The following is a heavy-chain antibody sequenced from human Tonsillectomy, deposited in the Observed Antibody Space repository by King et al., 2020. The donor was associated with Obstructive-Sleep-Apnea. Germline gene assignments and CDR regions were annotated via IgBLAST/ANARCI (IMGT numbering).Heavy chain of an antibody. CDR3: ATKPISGSYWKN. J-gene: IGHJ4*02. D-gene: IGHD1-26*01. CDR1: GGSINSGDYY. Sequence: QMQLQESGPRLVKPSQTLSLTCSVSGGSINSGDYYWSWIRQHPGEGLEWIGYTSDSGSTYFNPSLRSRVTISVDTSKSQFSLNLTSATAADTAGYYCATKPISGSYWKNWGQGTLVTVSS. V-gene: IGHV4-31*03. CDR2: TSDSGST.